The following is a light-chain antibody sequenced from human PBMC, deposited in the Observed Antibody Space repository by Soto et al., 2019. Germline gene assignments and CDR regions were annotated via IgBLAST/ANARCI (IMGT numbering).Light chain of an antibody. CDR3: AAWDDRLNGPV. CDR1: SSNIGSNH. CDR2: NNG. V-gene: IGLV1-44*01. J-gene: IGLJ2*01. Sequence: QSVLTQPPSASGTPGQRVTISCSGGSSNIGSNHVNWYQQLPGTAPKLLLFNNGRRPSGVPDRVSGSKSGTSASLAISGLQSDDEADYYCAAWDDRLNGPVFGGGTKVTVL.